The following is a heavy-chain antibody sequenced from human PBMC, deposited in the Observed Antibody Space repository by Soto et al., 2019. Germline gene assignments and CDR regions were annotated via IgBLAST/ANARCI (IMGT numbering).Heavy chain of an antibody. CDR3: ARDLVSGCDFGRAYNGADFDY. Sequence: QVQLVQSGAEVKRPGSSVKVSCKASGYTFRNYGITWVRQAPGQGLEWMAWISPYNGNTNYAQDLQGRVTMTTDTSTTRAYVELRSMTSEDTAMCYCARDLVSGCDFGRAYNGADFDYWGQGTLVTVSS. CDR2: ISPYNGNT. V-gene: IGHV1-18*01. D-gene: IGHD3-3*01. CDR1: GYTFRNYG. J-gene: IGHJ4*02.